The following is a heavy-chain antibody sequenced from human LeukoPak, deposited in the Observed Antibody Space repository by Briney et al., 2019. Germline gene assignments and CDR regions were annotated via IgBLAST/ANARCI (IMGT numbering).Heavy chain of an antibody. D-gene: IGHD3-3*02. CDR3: AREVSGSIFFDH. Sequence: GGSLRLSCAASGFTVSSNYMSWVRQAPGKGLEWVSVIYSGGSTSYADSVKGRFTISRDNSKNTLCLEMNSLRAADTAVYYCAREVSGSIFFDHWAQGTLVTVSS. J-gene: IGHJ4*02. CDR2: IYSGGST. CDR1: GFTVSSNY. V-gene: IGHV3-53*01.